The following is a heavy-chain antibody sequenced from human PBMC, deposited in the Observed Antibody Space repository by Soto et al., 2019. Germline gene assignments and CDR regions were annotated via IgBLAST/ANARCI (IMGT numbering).Heavy chain of an antibody. CDR3: ARTRDGYTFHDAFDI. CDR2: IYSGGST. CDR1: GFTVSSNY. Sequence: EVQLVESGGGLVQPGGSLRLSCAASGFTVSSNYMSWVRQAPGKGLEWVSVIYSGGSTYYADSVKGRFTISRHNSKNTLYLHMNSLRAEDTAVYYCARTRDGYTFHDAFDIWGQGTMVTVSS. V-gene: IGHV3-53*04. D-gene: IGHD5-12*01. J-gene: IGHJ3*02.